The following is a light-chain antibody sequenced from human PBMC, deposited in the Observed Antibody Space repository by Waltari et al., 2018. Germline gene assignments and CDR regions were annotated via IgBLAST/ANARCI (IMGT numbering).Light chain of an antibody. CDR3: SSYTTSTSYVV. Sequence: QSALTQPASVSGSPGQSITISCTGTSSDVGIYRFVSWYQQPPGKAPKLMIYEVSNLPSGVSKRFSGSKSGNTASLTISGLQAEDEADYYCSSYTTSTSYVVFGGGTKLTVL. V-gene: IGLV2-14*01. J-gene: IGLJ2*01. CDR1: SSDVGIYRF. CDR2: EVS.